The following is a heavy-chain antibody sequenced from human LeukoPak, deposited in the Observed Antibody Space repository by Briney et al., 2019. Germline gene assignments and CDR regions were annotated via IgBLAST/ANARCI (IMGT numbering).Heavy chain of an antibody. J-gene: IGHJ1*01. CDR2: IKSDGST. CDR1: GFTFSTYW. Sequence: PTGGSLRLSCAASGFTFSTYWMHWVRQAPGKGLVWVSRIKSDGSTNYADSVKGRLTISRDNAKNTVSLQMNSLRPEDTGVYYCARAPSEIGGYYPEYFRHWGQGTLVTVSS. D-gene: IGHD3-22*01. CDR3: ARAPSEIGGYYPEYFRH. V-gene: IGHV3-74*01.